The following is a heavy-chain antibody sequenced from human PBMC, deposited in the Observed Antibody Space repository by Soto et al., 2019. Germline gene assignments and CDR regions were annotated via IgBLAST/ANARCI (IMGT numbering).Heavy chain of an antibody. CDR3: TTVFEY. CDR2: IDGVGTGT. Sequence: EVQLVQSGGGSVQPGGSLRLSCAASGFTFTNYWMHWVRQVPGKGLVWVSRIDGVGTGTSYSDSVRGRFTISRDNAENMLYLQMNSLRAEDTAVCYWTTVFEYWGQGTLVTVSS. CDR1: GFTFTNYW. J-gene: IGHJ4*02. V-gene: IGHV3-74*01.